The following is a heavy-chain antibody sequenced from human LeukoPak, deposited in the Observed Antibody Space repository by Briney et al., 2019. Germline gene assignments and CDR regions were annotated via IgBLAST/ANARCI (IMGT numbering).Heavy chain of an antibody. CDR2: FDPEDGET. Sequence: GGSLRLSCAASGFTLSSYWMTWVRQAPGKGLEWMGGFDPEDGETIYAQKFQGRVTMTEDTSTDTAYMELSSLRSGDTAVYYCATDHPMYGSGIHYWGQGTLVTVSS. J-gene: IGHJ4*02. V-gene: IGHV1-24*01. CDR3: ATDHPMYGSGIHY. CDR1: GFTLSSYW. D-gene: IGHD3-10*01.